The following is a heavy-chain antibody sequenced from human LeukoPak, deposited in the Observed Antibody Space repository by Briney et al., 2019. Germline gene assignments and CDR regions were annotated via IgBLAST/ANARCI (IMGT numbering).Heavy chain of an antibody. D-gene: IGHD3-10*01. Sequence: ASVKVSCKASGYTFTGYYMHWVRQAPGQGLEWMGLINPNSGGTNYAQKFQGRVTMTRDTSTSTAYMEPSRLRSDDTAVYYCARDLGTYYYDFDYWGQGTLVTVSS. V-gene: IGHV1-2*02. J-gene: IGHJ4*02. CDR2: INPNSGGT. CDR3: ARDLGTYYYDFDY. CDR1: GYTFTGYY.